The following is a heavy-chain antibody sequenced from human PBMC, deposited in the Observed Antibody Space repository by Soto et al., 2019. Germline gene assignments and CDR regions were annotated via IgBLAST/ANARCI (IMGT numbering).Heavy chain of an antibody. CDR2: IWYDGSNK. Sequence: GGSLRLSCAASGFTFSSYGMHWVRQAPGKGLEWVAVIWYDGSNKYYADSVKGRFTISRDNSKNTLYLQMNSLRAEDTAVYYCARDATQWLAELTYYYYGMDVWGQGTTVTVSS. J-gene: IGHJ6*02. CDR3: ARDATQWLAELTYYYYGMDV. D-gene: IGHD6-19*01. CDR1: GFTFSSYG. V-gene: IGHV3-33*01.